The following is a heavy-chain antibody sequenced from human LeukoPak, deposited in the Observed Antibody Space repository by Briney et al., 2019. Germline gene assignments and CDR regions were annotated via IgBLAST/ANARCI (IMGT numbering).Heavy chain of an antibody. CDR2: IIPIFGTA. D-gene: IGHD6-13*01. J-gene: IGHJ6*03. CDR3: ARVSVYSSSWYWGDYYYYYMDV. CDR1: AGTFSSYA. Sequence: SVKVSCKASAGTFSSYAISWVRQAPGQGPEWMGGIIPIFGTANYAQKFQGRVTITADESTSTAYMELSSLRSEDTAVYYCARVSVYSSSWYWGDYYYYYMDVWGKGTTVTVSS. V-gene: IGHV1-69*13.